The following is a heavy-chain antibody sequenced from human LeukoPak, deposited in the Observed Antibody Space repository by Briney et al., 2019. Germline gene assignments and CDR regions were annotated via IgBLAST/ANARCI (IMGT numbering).Heavy chain of an antibody. CDR1: GFTFSSYA. J-gene: IGHJ4*02. CDR3: ARAPGSYLDY. V-gene: IGHV3-30*04. D-gene: IGHD1-26*01. CDR2: ISYDGSNK. Sequence: PGRSLRLSCAASGFTFSSYAMHWVRQAPGKGMEWVAVISYDGSNKYYADSVKGRFTISRDNSKNTLYLQMNSLRAEDTAVYYWARAPGSYLDYWGQGTLVTVSS.